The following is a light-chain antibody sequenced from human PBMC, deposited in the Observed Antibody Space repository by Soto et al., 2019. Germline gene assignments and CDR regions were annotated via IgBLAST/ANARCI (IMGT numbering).Light chain of an antibody. CDR1: SSYVVGDTY. Sequence: SVLTQPASGSASPGQSFAISCTGTSSYVVGDTYVSRYQQHPGKAPKLMIFDVSNRPSGVANRFAGIKSGNTASLTISGLQAEDEADYYCSSYASRTTYGFRTGTRSPS. CDR3: SSYASRTTYG. CDR2: DVS. J-gene: IGLJ1*01. V-gene: IGLV2-14*01.